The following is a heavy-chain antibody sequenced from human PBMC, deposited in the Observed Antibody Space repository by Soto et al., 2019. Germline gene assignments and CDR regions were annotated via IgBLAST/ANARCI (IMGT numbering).Heavy chain of an antibody. CDR1: GFSVGDYI. Sequence: GGSLRLSCTASGFSVGDYIMGWFRQAPGKGLEWVSVIRSKASSGTTEYAASVKGRFTISRDDSKNIAYLEMNSLKNEDTAVYYCSRGRYCSRMDCHRVFDIWGQGTMVTVSS. CDR2: IRSKASSGTT. J-gene: IGHJ3*02. CDR3: SRGRYCSRMDCHRVFDI. D-gene: IGHD2-2*01. V-gene: IGHV3-49*03.